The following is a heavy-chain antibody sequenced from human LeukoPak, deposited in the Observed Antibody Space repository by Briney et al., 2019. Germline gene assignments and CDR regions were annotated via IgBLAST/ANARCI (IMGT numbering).Heavy chain of an antibody. Sequence: ASVKVSCKLSGYTGIELSMHWVRQVPGKGLEWMGGFDPEDGETKYAQKFQGRVTMTEDTSTDTAYMELSSLRSEDTAVYYCARLGAPPLNAFDIWGQGTMVTVSS. J-gene: IGHJ3*02. V-gene: IGHV1-24*01. D-gene: IGHD7-27*01. CDR1: GYTGIELS. CDR3: ARLGAPPLNAFDI. CDR2: FDPEDGET.